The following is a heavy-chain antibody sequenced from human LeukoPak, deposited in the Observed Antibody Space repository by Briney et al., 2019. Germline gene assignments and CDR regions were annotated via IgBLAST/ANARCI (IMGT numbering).Heavy chain of an antibody. Sequence: SETLSLTCTVSGGSISSHYWSWIRQPPGKGLEWIGYIYYSGSTNYNPSLKSRVTISVDTSKNQFSLKLSSVTAADTAVYYCARSPAAKFDYGGQGTLVTVSS. V-gene: IGHV4-59*11. CDR2: IYYSGST. CDR1: GGSISSHY. J-gene: IGHJ4*02. D-gene: IGHD2-2*01. CDR3: ARSPAAKFDY.